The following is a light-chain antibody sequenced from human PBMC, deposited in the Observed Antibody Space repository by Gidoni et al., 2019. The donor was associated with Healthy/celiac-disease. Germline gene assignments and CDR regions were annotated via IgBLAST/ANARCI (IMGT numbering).Light chain of an antibody. CDR2: WAS. CDR3: QQFYTPPST. J-gene: IGKJ1*01. V-gene: IGKV4-1*01. Sequence: DIGMTQAPDSLGVSLGERATINCKSSQSVLYSSNNKNYLAWYQQKPGQPPKLLIYWASTRESGVPDRFSVSGSGTDFTLTISGLQAEDVAVYYCQQFYTPPSTFGQGTKVEIK. CDR1: QSVLYSSNNKNY.